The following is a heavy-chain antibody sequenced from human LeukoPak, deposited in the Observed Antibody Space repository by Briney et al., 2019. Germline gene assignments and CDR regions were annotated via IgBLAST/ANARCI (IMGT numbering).Heavy chain of an antibody. Sequence: PSETLSLTCTVSGGSTSSYYWSWIRQPPGKGLEWIGSMYYSGSTHYNPSLKSRVTISVDTSKNQYSLKLSSVTAADTAVYYCARDRQDIVVVVAAARPYYYYYMDVWGKGTTVTVSS. CDR3: ARDRQDIVVVVAAARPYYYYYMDV. CDR2: MYYSGST. CDR1: GGSTSSYY. V-gene: IGHV4-59*01. D-gene: IGHD2-15*01. J-gene: IGHJ6*03.